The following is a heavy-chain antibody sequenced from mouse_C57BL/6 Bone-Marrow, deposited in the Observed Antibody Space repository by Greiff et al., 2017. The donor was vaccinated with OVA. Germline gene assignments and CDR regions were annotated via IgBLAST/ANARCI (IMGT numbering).Heavy chain of an antibody. J-gene: IGHJ3*01. CDR1: GYTFTSYG. CDR2: IYPRSGNT. V-gene: IGHV1-81*01. Sequence: VQRVESGAELARPGASVKLSCKASGYTFTSYGISRVKQRTGQGLEWIGEIYPRSGNTYYNEKFKGKATLTADKSSSTAYMELRSLTSEDSAVYFCARELIPFAYWGQGTLVTVSA. CDR3: ARELIPFAY.